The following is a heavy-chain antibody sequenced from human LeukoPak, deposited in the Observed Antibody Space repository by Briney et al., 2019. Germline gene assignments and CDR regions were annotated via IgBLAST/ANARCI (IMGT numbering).Heavy chain of an antibody. CDR1: GVSFSGYY. CDR3: ERSLTYYDFWSGYRDYYYYGMDV. Sequence: SETLSLTCAVYGVSFSGYYWSWIRQPPGKGLEWIGVINHSGSTNYNPSPKSRVTISVDTSKNQFSLKLSSVTAADTAVYYCERSLTYYDFWSGYRDYYYYGMDVWGKGTTVTVAS. D-gene: IGHD3-3*01. J-gene: IGHJ6*04. CDR2: INHSGST. V-gene: IGHV4-34*01.